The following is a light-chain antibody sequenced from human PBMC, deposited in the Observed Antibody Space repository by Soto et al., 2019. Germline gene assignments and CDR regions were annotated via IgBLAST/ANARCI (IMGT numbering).Light chain of an antibody. CDR1: QSIRHY. CDR2: GAS. J-gene: IGKJ1*01. Sequence: DIQMTQSPRTLSASVGDRVTITCWASQSIRHYLAWYQQMPGKAPKLLIYGASTLQSGVPSRFSGSGSGTEFTLTISSLQPDDFGTYFCQHHNSYSQTFGQGTKVEIK. V-gene: IGKV1-5*01. CDR3: QHHNSYSQT.